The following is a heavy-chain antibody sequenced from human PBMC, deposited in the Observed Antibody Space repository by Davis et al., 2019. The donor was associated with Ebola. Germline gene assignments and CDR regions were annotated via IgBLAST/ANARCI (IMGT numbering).Heavy chain of an antibody. CDR2: IYYSGSI. V-gene: IGHV4-59*08. J-gene: IGHJ4*02. CDR3: ARLSSSSGLDY. CDR1: GGSISSYY. Sequence: SETLSLTCTVSGGSISSYYWSWIRQPPGKGLEWIGYIYYSGSINYNPSLKSRVTISVDTSKNQFSLKLSSVTAADTAVYYCARLSSSSGLDYWGQGTLVTVSS. D-gene: IGHD6-6*01.